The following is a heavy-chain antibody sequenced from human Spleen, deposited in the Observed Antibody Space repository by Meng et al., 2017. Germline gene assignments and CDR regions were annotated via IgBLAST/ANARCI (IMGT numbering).Heavy chain of an antibody. Sequence: QVQLQGAGAGLLKPSETPSLTCVVSGGSFSDYYWSWIRQPPGKGLEWIGEINHSGSTNYNPSLESRATISVDTSQNNLSLKLSSVTAADSAVHYCARGPTTMAHDFDYWGQGTLVTVSS. J-gene: IGHJ4*02. D-gene: IGHD4-11*01. V-gene: IGHV4-34*01. CDR3: ARGPTTMAHDFDY. CDR2: INHSGST. CDR1: GGSFSDYY.